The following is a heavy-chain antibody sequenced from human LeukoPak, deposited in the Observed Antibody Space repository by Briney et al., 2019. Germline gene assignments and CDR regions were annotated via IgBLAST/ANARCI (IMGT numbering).Heavy chain of an antibody. CDR1: GGSFSGYY. CDR3: ARSGAAAVNY. Sequence: SETLSLTCAVYGGSFSGYYWSWIRQPPGKGLEWIGEINHSGSTNYNPSLKSRVTISVDTSKNQFSLKLSSVTAADTAVYYCARSGAAAVNYWGREPWSPSPQ. CDR2: INHSGST. V-gene: IGHV4-34*01. J-gene: IGHJ4*02. D-gene: IGHD6-13*01.